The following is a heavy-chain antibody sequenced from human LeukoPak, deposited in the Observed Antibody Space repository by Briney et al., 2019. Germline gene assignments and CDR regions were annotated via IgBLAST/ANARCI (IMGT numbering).Heavy chain of an antibody. Sequence: GESLKISCKGSGYSFTNYWIGWVRQMPGKGLEWMGIIYPGDSDARYNPSFQGQVTISADKSISTAYLQWSSLKASDTAIYYCARGIAAAAVTKFDYWGQGTLVTVSS. CDR1: GYSFTNYW. V-gene: IGHV5-51*01. J-gene: IGHJ4*02. CDR3: ARGIAAAAVTKFDY. D-gene: IGHD6-13*01. CDR2: IYPGDSDA.